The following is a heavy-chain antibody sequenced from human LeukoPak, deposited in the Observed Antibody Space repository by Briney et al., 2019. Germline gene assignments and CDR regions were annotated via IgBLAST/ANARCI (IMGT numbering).Heavy chain of an antibody. CDR1: GYTLTGYY. V-gene: IGHV1-2*02. Sequence: ASVKVSCKASGYTLTGYYMHWVRQAPGQGLEWMGWINPNTGGTNYAQKLQGRVTMTRDTSITTAYMELSRLTSDDTAVYYCASLGDFFGSGSYAPFDYWGQGSLVTVSS. D-gene: IGHD3-10*01. J-gene: IGHJ4*02. CDR3: ASLGDFFGSGSYAPFDY. CDR2: INPNTGGT.